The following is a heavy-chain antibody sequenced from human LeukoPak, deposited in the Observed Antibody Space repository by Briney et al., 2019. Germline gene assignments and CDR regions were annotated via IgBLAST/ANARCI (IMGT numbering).Heavy chain of an antibody. Sequence: GESLKISCAASGFTFSSYGMHWVRQAPGKGLEWVAVIWYDGSNKYYADSVKGRFTISRDNSKNTLYLQMNSLRAEGTAVYYCAKISAVNYDILTGYPRQENTFDYWGQGTLVTVSS. CDR1: GFTFSSYG. V-gene: IGHV3-33*06. CDR2: IWYDGSNK. D-gene: IGHD3-9*01. CDR3: AKISAVNYDILTGYPRQENTFDY. J-gene: IGHJ4*02.